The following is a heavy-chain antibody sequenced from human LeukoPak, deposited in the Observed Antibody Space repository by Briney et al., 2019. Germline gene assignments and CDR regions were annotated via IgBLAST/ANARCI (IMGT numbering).Heavy chain of an antibody. CDR2: INPSNGRT. Sequence: ASVKVSCKASGYTFTSYYMHWVRQAPGQGLEWMGIINPSNGRTSFAQKFQGRVTMTRDTSTSTVYMELSSLRSEDTAVYYCARDMECSGGSCYFSPDYWGQGTLVTVSS. J-gene: IGHJ4*02. CDR3: ARDMECSGGSCYFSPDY. V-gene: IGHV1-46*01. CDR1: GYTFTSYY. D-gene: IGHD2-15*01.